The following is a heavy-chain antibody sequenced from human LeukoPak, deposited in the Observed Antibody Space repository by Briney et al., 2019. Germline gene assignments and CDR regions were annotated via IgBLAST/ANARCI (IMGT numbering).Heavy chain of an antibody. CDR1: GFPFSRYG. CDR3: AKGSDYDYVWGSFYY. D-gene: IGHD3-16*01. Sequence: GGSRRLSCVPSGFPFSRYGMHWVRQAPGKGLEWVAVISYDGTNKYYADSVNGRFTISRDNSKNTLYLQMNSLRAEDTAVYYCAKGSDYDYVWGSFYYWGQGTLVTVSS. J-gene: IGHJ4*02. V-gene: IGHV3-30*18. CDR2: ISYDGTNK.